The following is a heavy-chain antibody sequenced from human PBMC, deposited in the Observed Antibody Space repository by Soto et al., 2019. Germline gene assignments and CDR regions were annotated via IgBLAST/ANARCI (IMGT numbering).Heavy chain of an antibody. D-gene: IGHD6-13*01. CDR1: GGTFNSYT. CDR2: IIPILGIA. CDR3: ARGAEAIAAAGTFDY. Sequence: QVQLVQSGAEVKKPGSSVKVSCKAYGGTFNSYTISWVRQAPGQGLEWMGRIIPILGIANYAQKFQGRVTITADKSTSTAYMDLSSLRSEDTAVYYGARGAEAIAAAGTFDYWGQGPLVTVSS. V-gene: IGHV1-69*02. J-gene: IGHJ4*02.